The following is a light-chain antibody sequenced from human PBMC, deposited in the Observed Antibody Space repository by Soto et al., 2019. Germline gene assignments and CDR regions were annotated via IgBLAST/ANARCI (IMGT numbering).Light chain of an antibody. Sequence: IVMTQSPATLSVSPGERATLSCRASQSVNTNLAWYQQRPGQAPRLLIYVASTRAAGVPARFSGSGSGTDFTLTINSLEPEDFAVYYCQQRSNWPSITFGQGTRLEIK. CDR1: QSVNTN. V-gene: IGKV3-11*01. CDR2: VAS. CDR3: QQRSNWPSIT. J-gene: IGKJ5*01.